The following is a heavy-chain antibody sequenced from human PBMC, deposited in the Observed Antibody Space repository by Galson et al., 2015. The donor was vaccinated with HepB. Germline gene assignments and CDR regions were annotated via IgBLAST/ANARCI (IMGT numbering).Heavy chain of an antibody. J-gene: IGHJ5*02. CDR1: GGTFSSYA. CDR2: IIPIFGTA. CDR3: ARYRGGQNWFDP. D-gene: IGHD1-26*01. V-gene: IGHV1-69*05. Sequence: SVKVSCKDSGGTFSSYAIGWVRQAPGQGLEWMGGIIPIFGTANYAHKFQDRVTITRDTSASPAYMELSSLRSEDTAVYYCARYRGGQNWFDPWGQGTLVTVSS.